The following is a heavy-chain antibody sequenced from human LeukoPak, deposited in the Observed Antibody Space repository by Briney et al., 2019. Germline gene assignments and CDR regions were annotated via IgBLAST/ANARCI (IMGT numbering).Heavy chain of an antibody. CDR2: INQDGSEK. J-gene: IGHJ5*02. Sequence: GGSLRLSCAASGFTFSNYWMRWVRQAPGKGLEWVASINQDGSEKYYVDSVKGRFTISRDNAKNSLYLQMNSLRDEDTAVYYCARDGMPYYYDSSGSRWYNWFDPWGQGTLVTVSS. D-gene: IGHD3-22*01. CDR1: GFTFSNYW. V-gene: IGHV3-7*01. CDR3: ARDGMPYYYDSSGSRWYNWFDP.